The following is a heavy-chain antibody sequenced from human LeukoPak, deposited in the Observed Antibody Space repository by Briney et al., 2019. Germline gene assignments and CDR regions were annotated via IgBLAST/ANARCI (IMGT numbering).Heavy chain of an antibody. J-gene: IGHJ4*02. CDR2: IKQDGSEK. Sequence: GGSLRLSCAASGFTFSSYAMSWVRQAPGKGLEWVANIKQDGSEKYYVDSVKGRFTISRDNAKNSLYLQMNSLRAEDTAVYYCATSGDYGDYFDYWGQGTLVTVSS. CDR1: GFTFSSYA. D-gene: IGHD4-17*01. CDR3: ATSGDYGDYFDY. V-gene: IGHV3-7*01.